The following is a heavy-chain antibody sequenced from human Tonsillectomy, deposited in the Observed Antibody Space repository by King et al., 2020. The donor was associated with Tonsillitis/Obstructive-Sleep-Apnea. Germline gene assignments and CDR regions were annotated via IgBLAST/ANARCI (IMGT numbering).Heavy chain of an antibody. J-gene: IGHJ4*02. V-gene: IGHV3-33*01. D-gene: IGHD4-17*01. CDR3: ASYSDRFDY. CDR1: GFTFRSSG. Sequence: VQLVESGGGVVQPGRSLRLSCAASGFTFRSSGMHRVRQAPGKGLEWVALIWYDGTNKYYADSVKGRFTISRDNSKNTLYLQMNSLTAEDTAVYYCASYSDRFDYWGQGTLVTVSS. CDR2: IWYDGTNK.